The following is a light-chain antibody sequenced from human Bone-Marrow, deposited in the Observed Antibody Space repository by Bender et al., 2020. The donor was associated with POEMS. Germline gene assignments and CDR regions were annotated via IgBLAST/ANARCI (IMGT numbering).Light chain of an antibody. CDR3: SSYAGSNNFV. CDR1: SSDVGSYNL. J-gene: IGLJ2*01. CDR2: AVS. Sequence: QSALTQPASVSGSPGQSITISCTGTSSDVGSYNLVSWYQHHPGKAPKLIIYAVSKRPSGVSNRFSGSKSGNTASLTISGLQAEDEADYYCSSYAGSNNFVFGGGTKLTVL. V-gene: IGLV2-14*02.